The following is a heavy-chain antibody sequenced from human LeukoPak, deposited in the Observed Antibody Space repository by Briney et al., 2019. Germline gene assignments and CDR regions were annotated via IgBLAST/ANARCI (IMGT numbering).Heavy chain of an antibody. D-gene: IGHD2-21*02. V-gene: IGHV5-51*01. Sequence: RGESLKISCKGSGYSFTSYWIGWVRQMPGKGLEWMGSIYPGDSDTRYSPSFQGQVTISADKSISTAYLQWSSLRASDTAMYYCARRTYCGGDCYLDYWGQGTLVTVSS. CDR2: IYPGDSDT. J-gene: IGHJ4*02. CDR1: GYSFTSYW. CDR3: ARRTYCGGDCYLDY.